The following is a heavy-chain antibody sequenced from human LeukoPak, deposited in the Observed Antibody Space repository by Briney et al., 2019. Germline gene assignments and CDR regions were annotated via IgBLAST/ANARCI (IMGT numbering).Heavy chain of an antibody. CDR2: ISAYNGNT. CDR1: GYTFTSYG. D-gene: IGHD6-13*01. Sequence: ASVKVTCKATGYTFTSYGISWVRQAPGQGLEWMGWISAYNGNTNYAQKLQGRVTMTTDTSTSTAYMELKSLRSDDTAVYYCAREMEKAGTADYWGQGTLVTVSS. J-gene: IGHJ4*02. V-gene: IGHV1-18*01. CDR3: AREMEKAGTADY.